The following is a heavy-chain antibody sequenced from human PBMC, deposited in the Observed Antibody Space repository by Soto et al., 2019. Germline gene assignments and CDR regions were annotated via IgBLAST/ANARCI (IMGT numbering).Heavy chain of an antibody. CDR2: INPNSGGT. D-gene: IGHD3-16*01. V-gene: IGHV1-2*04. CDR3: ARTGEENWFDP. CDR1: GYTFTGYY. Sequence: QVQLVQSGAEVKKPGASVKVSCKASGYTFTGYYMHWVRQAPGQGLEWMGWINPNSGGTNHAQKFQGWVTMTRDTSISTAYMELSRLRSDDTAVYYCARTGEENWFDPWGQGTLVTVSS. J-gene: IGHJ5*02.